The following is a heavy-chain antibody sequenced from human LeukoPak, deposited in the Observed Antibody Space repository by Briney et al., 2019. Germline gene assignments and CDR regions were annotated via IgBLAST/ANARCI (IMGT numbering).Heavy chain of an antibody. J-gene: IGHJ4*02. Sequence: GGSLRLSCAASGFTFSSYSMNWVRQAPGKGLEWVSSISSSSSYIYYADSVRGRFTISRDNAKNSLYLQMNSLRAEDTAVYYCARDINSSGWSDYWGQGTLVTVSS. CDR2: ISSSSSYI. D-gene: IGHD6-19*01. V-gene: IGHV3-21*01. CDR3: ARDINSSGWSDY. CDR1: GFTFSSYS.